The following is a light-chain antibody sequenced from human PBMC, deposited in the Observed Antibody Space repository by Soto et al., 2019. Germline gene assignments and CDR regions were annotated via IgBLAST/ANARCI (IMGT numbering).Light chain of an antibody. J-gene: IGLJ1*01. CDR2: DVT. CDR3: GSITRSSTSV. Sequence: QSVLSQPASVSGSPGQSITISCTGTSSDVGGFEYVSWYQHQPGKAPKLIIYDVTKRPSGVSNRLSGSKSGNTASLTISGIQAEDEGDYYCGSITRSSTSVFGTGTKLTVL. V-gene: IGLV2-14*01. CDR1: SSDVGGFEY.